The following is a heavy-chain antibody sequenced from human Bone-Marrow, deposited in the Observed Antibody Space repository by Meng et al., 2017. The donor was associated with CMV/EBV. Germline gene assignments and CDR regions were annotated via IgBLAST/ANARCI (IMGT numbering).Heavy chain of an antibody. J-gene: IGHJ4*02. Sequence: GESLKISCAASGFTFSSYSMNWVRQAPGKGLEWVSGINWKGSTTGYADSVKGRFTISRDNVKKSLYLQMNSLRAEDTALYYCARGGWGYSYGFDYWGQGTLVTVSS. CDR3: ARGGWGYSYGFDY. CDR1: GFTFSSYS. V-gene: IGHV3-20*04. CDR2: INWKGSTT. D-gene: IGHD5-18*01.